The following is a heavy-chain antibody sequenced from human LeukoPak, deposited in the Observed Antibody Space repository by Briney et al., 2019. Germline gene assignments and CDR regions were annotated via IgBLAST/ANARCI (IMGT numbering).Heavy chain of an antibody. D-gene: IGHD6-13*01. CDR3: ARVYYSNSYDYWYFDL. V-gene: IGHV4-34*01. J-gene: IGHJ2*01. CDR2: INHSGGT. Sequence: SETLSLTCDVFGGSLSGYYWSWIRQPPGKGLEWIGEINHSGGTNYNPSLKSRVTISVDTSKNQFSLKLTSVTAADTAVYYCARVYYSNSYDYWYFDLWGRGTLVTVSS. CDR1: GGSLSGYY.